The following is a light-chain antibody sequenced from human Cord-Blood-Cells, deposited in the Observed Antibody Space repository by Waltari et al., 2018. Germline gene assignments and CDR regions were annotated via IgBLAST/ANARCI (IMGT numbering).Light chain of an antibody. CDR2: KAS. Sequence: DIQMTQSPSTLSASVGDRVTITCRASQSISSWLAWYQQKPGKAPKLLIYKASSLESGVPSRFSGSGSGTEVTLTISSLQPDDFATYYCQQYNSYSPWTFGQVTKVEIK. CDR1: QSISSW. V-gene: IGKV1-5*03. CDR3: QQYNSYSPWT. J-gene: IGKJ1*01.